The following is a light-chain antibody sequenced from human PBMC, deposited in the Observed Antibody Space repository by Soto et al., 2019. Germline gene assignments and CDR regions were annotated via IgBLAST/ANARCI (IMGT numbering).Light chain of an antibody. V-gene: IGKV3-15*01. CDR3: QQYNNWPPT. CDR1: QSVSSN. Sequence: EIVLTQSPGTLSVSPGERATLSCRASQSVSSNLAWYQQKPGQAPRLLIYGASTRATGISARFSGSRSGTEFTLTISSLQSEDFAVYYCQQYNNWPPTFGQGTRLEIK. J-gene: IGKJ5*01. CDR2: GAS.